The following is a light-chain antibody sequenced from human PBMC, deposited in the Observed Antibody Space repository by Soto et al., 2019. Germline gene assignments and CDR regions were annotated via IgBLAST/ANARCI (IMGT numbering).Light chain of an antibody. CDR1: SGHSSYI. Sequence: QSVLTQSSSASASLESSVKLTCTLSSGHSSYIIAWHQQQPGKAPRYLMKLEGSGSYNKGSGVPDRFSGSSSGADRYLTVSNLQFEDEADYYCETWDINTHVVFGGGTQLTVL. CDR2: LEGSGSY. CDR3: ETWDINTHVV. V-gene: IGLV4-60*02. J-gene: IGLJ2*01.